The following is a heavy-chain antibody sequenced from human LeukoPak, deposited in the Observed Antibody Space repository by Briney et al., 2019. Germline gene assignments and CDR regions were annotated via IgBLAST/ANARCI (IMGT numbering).Heavy chain of an antibody. V-gene: IGHV3-21*01. CDR3: ARALKFDY. CDR1: GFTFSSYS. J-gene: IGHJ4*02. CDR2: ISSSSNYI. Sequence: GGSLRLSCAASGFTFSSYSMNWVRQAPGKGLEWVSSISSSSNYIYYANSVKGRFTISRDNAKNSLYLQMNSLRAEDTAVYYCARALKFDYWGQGTLVTVSS.